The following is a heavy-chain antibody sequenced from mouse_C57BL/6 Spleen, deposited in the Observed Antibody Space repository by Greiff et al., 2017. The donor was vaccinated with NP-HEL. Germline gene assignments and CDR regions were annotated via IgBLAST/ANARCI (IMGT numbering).Heavy chain of an antibody. CDR3: ARQRTVVAFDY. CDR1: GFTFSSYG. D-gene: IGHD1-1*01. J-gene: IGHJ2*01. V-gene: IGHV5-6*01. CDR2: ISSGGSYT. Sequence: SGGDLVKPGGSLKLSCAASGFTFSSYGMSWVRQTPDKRLEWVATISSGGSYTYYPDSVKGRFTISRDNAKNTLYLQMSSLKSEDTAMYYCARQRTVVAFDYWGQGTTLTVSS.